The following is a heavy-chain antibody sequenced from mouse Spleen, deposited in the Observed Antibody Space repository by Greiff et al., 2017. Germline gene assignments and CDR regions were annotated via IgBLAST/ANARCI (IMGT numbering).Heavy chain of an antibody. CDR3: ARASSIYYDYDGGFAY. Sequence: EVHLVESGGGLVKPGGSLKLSCAASGFTFSDYYMYWVRQTPEKGLEWVATISDGGSYTYYPDSVKGRFTISRDNAKNNLYLQMSSLKSEDTAMYYCARASSIYYDYDGGFAYWGQGTLVTVSA. J-gene: IGHJ3*01. CDR1: GFTFSDYY. V-gene: IGHV5-4*02. CDR2: ISDGGSYT. D-gene: IGHD2-4*01.